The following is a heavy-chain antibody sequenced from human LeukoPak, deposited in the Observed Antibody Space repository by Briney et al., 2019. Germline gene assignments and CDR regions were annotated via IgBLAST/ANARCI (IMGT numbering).Heavy chain of an antibody. V-gene: IGHV3-23*01. CDR2: ISGSGGST. Sequence: PGGSLRLSRAASGFTFSSYAMSWVRQAPGKGLEWVSAISGSGGSTYYADSVKGRFTISRDNSKNTLYPQMNSLRAEDTAVYYCAKDMGGVDIKSAGLDYWGQGTLVTVSS. J-gene: IGHJ4*02. CDR3: AKDMGGVDIKSAGLDY. D-gene: IGHD3-3*01. CDR1: GFTFSSYA.